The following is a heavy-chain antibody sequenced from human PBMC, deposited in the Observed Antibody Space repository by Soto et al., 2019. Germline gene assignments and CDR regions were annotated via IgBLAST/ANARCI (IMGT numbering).Heavy chain of an antibody. Sequence: GGSLRLSCAASGFTFSSYAMHWVRQAPGKGLEWVAVISYDGSNKYYADSVKGRFTISRDNSKNTLYLQMNSLRAEDTAVYYCARELAVNNWFDPWGQGTLVTVSS. CDR1: GFTFSSYA. V-gene: IGHV3-30-3*01. CDR3: ARELAVNNWFDP. D-gene: IGHD1-1*01. J-gene: IGHJ5*02. CDR2: ISYDGSNK.